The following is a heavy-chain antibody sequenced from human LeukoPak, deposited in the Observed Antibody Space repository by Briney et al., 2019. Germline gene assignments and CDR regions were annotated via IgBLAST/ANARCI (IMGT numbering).Heavy chain of an antibody. Sequence: PGGSLRLSCAASGFTFSNYAIHWVRQAPGKGLEWVAVISYDGSNKYYADSVKGRFTISRDNSKNTLYLQMNSLRAEDTAVYYCARSYGPRYYFDYWGQGTLVTVSS. D-gene: IGHD4-17*01. V-gene: IGHV3-30*14. CDR3: ARSYGPRYYFDY. CDR2: ISYDGSNK. J-gene: IGHJ4*02. CDR1: GFTFSNYA.